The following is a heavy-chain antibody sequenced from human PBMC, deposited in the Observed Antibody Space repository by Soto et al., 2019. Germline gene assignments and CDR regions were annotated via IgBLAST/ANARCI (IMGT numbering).Heavy chain of an antibody. V-gene: IGHV4-38-2*02. J-gene: IGHJ5*02. D-gene: IGHD3-10*01. Sequence: SETLSLTCGVSGYSISSGYQWGWIRRPPGKGPEWIGSVYHDGRTRYNPPLESRVTISVDTSKNQFSLNLNSVTVADTAMYYCAKDFYGSRAAGLFDPWCQGTLVTVSS. CDR1: GYSISSGYQ. CDR2: VYHDGRT. CDR3: AKDFYGSRAAGLFDP.